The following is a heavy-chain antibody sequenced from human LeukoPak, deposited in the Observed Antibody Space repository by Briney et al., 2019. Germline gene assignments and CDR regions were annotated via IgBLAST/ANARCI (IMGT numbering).Heavy chain of an antibody. D-gene: IGHD3-22*01. V-gene: IGHV4-39*07. Sequence: KPSETLSLTCTVSGGSISSSSYYWGWIRQPPGKGLEWIGSIYYSGSTYYNPSLKSRVTISVDTSKNQFSLKLSSVTAADTAVYYCARVQTRRYYYDSSGYYHFDYWGQGTLVTVSS. J-gene: IGHJ4*02. CDR2: IYYSGST. CDR3: ARVQTRRYYYDSSGYYHFDY. CDR1: GGSISSSSYY.